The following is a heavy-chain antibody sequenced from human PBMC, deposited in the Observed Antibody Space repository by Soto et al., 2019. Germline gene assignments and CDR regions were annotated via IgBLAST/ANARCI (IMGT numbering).Heavy chain of an antibody. V-gene: IGHV1-8*01. D-gene: IGHD7-27*01. J-gene: IGHJ4*02. CDR2: MSSSSGHT. CDR3: ARGPPKWGFDY. CDR1: GYTFTSYD. Sequence: QVQLVQSGAEVKEPGASVKVSCKASGYTFTSYDFNWVRQATGQGPEWMGWMSSSSGHTGYAQKFQGGVTMTRNTSISTAYMELSSLRSEDTAVYYCARGPPKWGFDYWGQGVLVTVSS.